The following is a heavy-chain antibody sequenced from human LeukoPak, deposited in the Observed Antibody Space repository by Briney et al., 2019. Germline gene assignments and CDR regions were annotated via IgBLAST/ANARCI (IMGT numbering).Heavy chain of an antibody. D-gene: IGHD3-10*02. CDR3: AELGITMIGGV. V-gene: IGHV3-7*01. J-gene: IGHJ6*04. Sequence: GGSLRLSCATSGFTFSSYWMSWVRQAPGKGLEWVANIKQDGSEKYYVDSVRGRFTISRDNAKNSLYLQMNSLRAEDTAVYYCAELGITMIGGVWGKGTTVTISS. CDR2: IKQDGSEK. CDR1: GFTFSSYW.